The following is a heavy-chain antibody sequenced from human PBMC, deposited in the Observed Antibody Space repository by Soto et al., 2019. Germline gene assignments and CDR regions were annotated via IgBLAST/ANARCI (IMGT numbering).Heavy chain of an antibody. Sequence: GSLRLSCAASGFTFSSHGMHWVRQAPGKGLEWVAVIWYDGTNKYYADSVKGRFTVSRDNSKNTLYLQMNSLRAEDTAVYYCARALLLGFGEPHGLNWFDPWGQGTLVTVSS. CDR2: IWYDGTNK. CDR3: ARALLLGFGEPHGLNWFDP. J-gene: IGHJ5*02. D-gene: IGHD3-10*01. CDR1: GFTFSSHG. V-gene: IGHV3-33*01.